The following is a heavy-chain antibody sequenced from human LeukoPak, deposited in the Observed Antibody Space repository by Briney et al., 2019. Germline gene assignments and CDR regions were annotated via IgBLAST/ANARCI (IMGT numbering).Heavy chain of an antibody. V-gene: IGHV4-59*12. D-gene: IGHD2-15*01. Sequence: PSETLSLTCTVSGDSMSTSYWSWIRQPLGKGLEWIGYFYHSGSTYYNPSLKSRVTISVDRSKNQFSLKLSSVTAADTAVDYCARDARVVVAAEDNWFDPWGQGTLVTVSS. J-gene: IGHJ5*02. CDR1: GDSMSTSY. CDR3: ARDARVVVAAEDNWFDP. CDR2: FYHSGST.